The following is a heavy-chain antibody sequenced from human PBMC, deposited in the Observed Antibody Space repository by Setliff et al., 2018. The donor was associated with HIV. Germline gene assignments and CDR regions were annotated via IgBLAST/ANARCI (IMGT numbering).Heavy chain of an antibody. CDR3: AREDSSWYGALDY. CDR1: GFIFSSYA. D-gene: IGHD6-13*01. Sequence: GGSLRLSCAASGFIFSSYAMTWVRQAPGKGLEWVSTIRGSGSGDTTHYADFVKGRFTISRDNSKNTVYLQMNSLRAEDMAIYYCAREDSSWYGALDYWGQGTPVTVSS. V-gene: IGHV3-23*01. CDR2: IRGSGSGDTT. J-gene: IGHJ4*02.